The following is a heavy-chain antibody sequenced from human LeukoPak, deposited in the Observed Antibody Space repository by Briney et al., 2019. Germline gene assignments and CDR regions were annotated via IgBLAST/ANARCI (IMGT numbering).Heavy chain of an antibody. V-gene: IGHV3-48*03. CDR3: ARDDYGATFDAFDI. D-gene: IGHD4-17*01. Sequence: GGSLRLSCAASGFTFNNYEMNWVRQAPGKGLEWVSYIPSSGGTIYYADSVKGRFTMSRDNAKNSVYLQMNSLRAEDTAVYYCARDDYGATFDAFDIWGQGSMVTVSS. J-gene: IGHJ3*02. CDR2: IPSSGGTI. CDR1: GFTFNNYE.